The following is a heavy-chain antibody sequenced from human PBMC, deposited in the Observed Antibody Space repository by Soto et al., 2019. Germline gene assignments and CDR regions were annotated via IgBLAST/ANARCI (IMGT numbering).Heavy chain of an antibody. Sequence: SETLSLTCTVSGGSISSYYWSWIRQPPGKGLEWIGYIYYSGSTNYNPSLKSRVTMSVDTSKNQFSLKLSSVTAADTAVYYCAREIRNGYNWHASDIWGQGTMVTVSS. J-gene: IGHJ3*02. D-gene: IGHD5-12*01. CDR2: IYYSGST. CDR3: AREIRNGYNWHASDI. CDR1: GGSISSYY. V-gene: IGHV4-59*01.